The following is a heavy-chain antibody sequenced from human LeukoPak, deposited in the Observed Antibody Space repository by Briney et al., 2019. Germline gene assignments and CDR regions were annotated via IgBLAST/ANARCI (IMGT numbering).Heavy chain of an antibody. D-gene: IGHD3-3*01. CDR1: GFTFSSYA. V-gene: IGHV3-23*01. Sequence: PGGSLRLSCAASGFTFSSYAMSWVRQAPGKGLEWVSAISGSGGSTYYADSVKGRFTISRDNSKNTLYLQMNSLRAEDTAVYYCANDIETFTIFGLDVWGQGTTVTVSS. CDR3: ANDIETFTIFGLDV. J-gene: IGHJ6*02. CDR2: ISGSGGST.